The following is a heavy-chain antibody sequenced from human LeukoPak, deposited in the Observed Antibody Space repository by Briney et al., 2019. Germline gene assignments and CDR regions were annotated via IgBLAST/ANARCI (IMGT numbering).Heavy chain of an antibody. D-gene: IGHD1-14*01. J-gene: IGHJ4*02. CDR3: ARQNRGDSYPKYFDY. V-gene: IGHV4-39*01. CDR2: IYYSGST. CDR1: GGSVSSSSYY. Sequence: PSETLSLTCTVSGGSVSSSSYYWGWIRQPPGTGLEWIGSIYYSGSTYYNPSLKSRVTISVDTSKNQFSLKLSSVTAADTAVYYCARQNRGDSYPKYFDYWGQGALVTVSS.